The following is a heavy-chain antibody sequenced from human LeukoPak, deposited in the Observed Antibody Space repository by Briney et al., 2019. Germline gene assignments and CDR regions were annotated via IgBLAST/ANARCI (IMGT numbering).Heavy chain of an antibody. V-gene: IGHV3-74*01. J-gene: IGHJ3*02. CDR3: ARVYCGGDCYLPYDAFDI. D-gene: IGHD2-21*02. CDR2: INSDGSST. CDR1: GFTFSSYW. Sequence: GGSLRLSCAASGFTFSSYWMHWVRQAPGKGLVWVSRINSDGSSTSYADSVKGRFTISRDNAKNTLYLQMNSLRAEDTAVYYCARVYCGGDCYLPYDAFDIWGQGTMVTVSS.